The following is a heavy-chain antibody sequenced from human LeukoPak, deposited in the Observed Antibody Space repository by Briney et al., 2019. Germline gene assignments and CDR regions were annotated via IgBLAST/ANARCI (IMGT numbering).Heavy chain of an antibody. D-gene: IGHD6-19*01. V-gene: IGHV3-74*01. J-gene: IGHJ4*02. CDR2: INTDGTVT. CDR1: GFTFSNYE. CDR3: ATKQWLAPPPDS. Sequence: GGSLRLSCAASGFTFSNYEMNWVRQAPGKGLESVSRINTDGTVTTYADSVKGRFTVSRDNADNTMFLQMNSVRDEDTAVYYCATKQWLAPPPDSWGQGTPVTVSS.